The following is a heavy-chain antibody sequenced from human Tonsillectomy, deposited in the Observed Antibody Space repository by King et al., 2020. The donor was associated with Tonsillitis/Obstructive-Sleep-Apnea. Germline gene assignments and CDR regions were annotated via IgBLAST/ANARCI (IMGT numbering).Heavy chain of an antibody. Sequence: VQLVESGGGLVQPGGSLRLSCAASGFTFSTYWMSWVRQAPGKGLEWVTNIKEDGSEEYYVDSVKGRFTISRDNAKNSLYLQMNSLTAEDTAVYYCARDVVGFGSWGLGTLVIVSS. CDR1: GFTFSTYW. D-gene: IGHD2-21*01. CDR2: IKEDGSEE. V-gene: IGHV3-7*01. J-gene: IGHJ4*02. CDR3: ARDVVGFGS.